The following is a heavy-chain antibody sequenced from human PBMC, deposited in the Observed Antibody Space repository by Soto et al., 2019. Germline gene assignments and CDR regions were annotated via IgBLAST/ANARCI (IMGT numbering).Heavy chain of an antibody. J-gene: IGHJ6*02. D-gene: IGHD3-3*01. CDR1: GGSVSSGDYY. Sequence: SETLSLTCTVSGGSVSSGDYYWSWIRQPPGKGLEWIGYIYYSGSTYYNPSLKSRVTISVDTSKNQFSLKLSSVTAADTAVYYCARVGSNYDFWSGYYSYGMDVWGQGTTVTVSS. CDR3: ARVGSNYDFWSGYYSYGMDV. V-gene: IGHV4-30-4*01. CDR2: IYYSGST.